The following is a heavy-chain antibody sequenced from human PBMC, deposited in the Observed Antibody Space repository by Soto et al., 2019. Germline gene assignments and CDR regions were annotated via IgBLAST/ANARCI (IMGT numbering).Heavy chain of an antibody. CDR2: ISSSSSYI. D-gene: IGHD6-13*01. Sequence: EVQLVESGGGLVKPGGSLRLSCAASGFTFSSYSMNWVRQAPGKGLEWVSYISSSSSYIYYADSVKGRFNISRDNAKNSLYLQMNSLRAEDTAVYYCAGVSIAAAGGAFDIWGQGKMFTVSS. J-gene: IGHJ3*02. CDR3: AGVSIAAAGGAFDI. V-gene: IGHV3-21*01. CDR1: GFTFSSYS.